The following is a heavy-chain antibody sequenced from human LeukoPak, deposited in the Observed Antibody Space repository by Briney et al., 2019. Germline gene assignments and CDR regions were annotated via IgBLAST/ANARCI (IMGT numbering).Heavy chain of an antibody. D-gene: IGHD5-18*01. V-gene: IGHV1-69*01. J-gene: IGHJ4*02. CDR3: ARGLGYSYGPTGTEMYYFDY. Sequence: SVKVSCKASGGTFSSYAISWVRQAPGQGLEWMGGIIPIFGTANYAQKFQGRVTITADESTSTAYMELSSLRSEDTAVYYCARGLGYSYGPTGTEMYYFDYWGQGTLVTVSS. CDR2: IIPIFGTA. CDR1: GGTFSSYA.